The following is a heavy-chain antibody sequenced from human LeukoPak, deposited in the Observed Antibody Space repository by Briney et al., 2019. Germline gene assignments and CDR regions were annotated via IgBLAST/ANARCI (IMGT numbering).Heavy chain of an antibody. D-gene: IGHD2-2*01. J-gene: IGHJ4*02. CDR3: ARDWGALGYCSSTSCRPLFDY. V-gene: IGHV3-7*01. Sequence: GGSLRLSCADSGFTFNNAWMNWVRQAPGKGLEWVANIKQDGSEKYYVDSVKGRFTISRDNAKNSLYLQMNSLRAEDTAVYYCARDWGALGYCSSTSCRPLFDYWGQGTLVTVSS. CDR2: IKQDGSEK. CDR1: GFTFNNAW.